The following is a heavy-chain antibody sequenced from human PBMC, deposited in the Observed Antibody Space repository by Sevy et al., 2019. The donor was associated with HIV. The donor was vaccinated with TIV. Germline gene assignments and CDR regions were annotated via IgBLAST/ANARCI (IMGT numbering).Heavy chain of an antibody. V-gene: IGHV3-7*01. J-gene: IGHJ4*02. Sequence: GGSLRLSCAASGFRFTDYWMSWVRQTPGKGLEWVATRKQDESEKYYVDSVKGRFVISRDNGKTSVSLQMNGLRVEDTALYYCAREVGGFNWRPYYFDSWGQGTLVTVSS. CDR1: GFRFTDYW. CDR3: AREVGGFNWRPYYFDS. CDR2: RKQDESEK. D-gene: IGHD3-16*01.